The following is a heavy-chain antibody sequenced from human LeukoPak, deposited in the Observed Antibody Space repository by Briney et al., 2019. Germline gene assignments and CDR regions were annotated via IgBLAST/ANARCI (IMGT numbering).Heavy chain of an antibody. V-gene: IGHV3-30*03. CDR2: ISYDGSNK. CDR1: GFTFSSYG. D-gene: IGHD3-3*01. Sequence: PGGSLRLSCAASGFTFSSYGMHWVRQAPGKGLEWVAVISYDGSNKYYADSVKGRFTISRDNSKNTLYLQMSSLRAEDTAVYYCARFYDFWGDPYYYYGMDVWGQGTTVTVSS. CDR3: ARFYDFWGDPYYYYGMDV. J-gene: IGHJ6*02.